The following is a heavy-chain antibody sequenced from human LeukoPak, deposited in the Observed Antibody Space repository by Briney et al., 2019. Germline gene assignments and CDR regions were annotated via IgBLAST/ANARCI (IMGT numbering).Heavy chain of an antibody. J-gene: IGHJ3*02. CDR2: IYYSGST. V-gene: IGHV4-59*01. Sequence: SETLSLTCTVSGGSISSYYWRWIRQPPGKGLEWMGYIYYSGSTNYNPSHKSRVTISVDTSNNQFSLKLSSVTAADTAVYYCARDPGYCSSTSSYAGAFDIWGQGTMVTVSS. D-gene: IGHD2-2*01. CDR1: GGSISSYY. CDR3: ARDPGYCSSTSSYAGAFDI.